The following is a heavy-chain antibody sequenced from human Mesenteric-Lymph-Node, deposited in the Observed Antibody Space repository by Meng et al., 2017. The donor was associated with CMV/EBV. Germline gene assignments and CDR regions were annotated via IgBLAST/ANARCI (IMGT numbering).Heavy chain of an antibody. CDR2: IYYSGST. Sequence: SETLSLTCTVSGGSISSYYWSWIRQPPGKGLRWIGYIYYSGSTNYNPSLKSRVTISVDTSKNQFSLKLSSVTAADTAVYYCARKGGYNLGDDAFDIWGQGTMVTVSS. D-gene: IGHD5-24*01. J-gene: IGHJ3*02. V-gene: IGHV4-59*08. CDR3: ARKGGYNLGDDAFDI. CDR1: GGSISSYY.